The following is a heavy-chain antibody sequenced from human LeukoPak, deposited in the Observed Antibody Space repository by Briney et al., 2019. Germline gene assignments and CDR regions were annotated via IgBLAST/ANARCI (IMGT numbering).Heavy chain of an antibody. V-gene: IGHV3-11*03. Sequence: PGGSLRLSCAASGFTFSDYYMTWIRQAPGRGLEWISYINGSSSDTKYADSVKGRFTISRDNAKNSLYLLMYSLRAEDTAVYYCARRGTTYCTIDSCHPNWFDPWGQGTLVTVSS. J-gene: IGHJ5*02. CDR1: GFTFSDYY. CDR2: INGSSSDT. D-gene: IGHD2-8*01. CDR3: ARRGTTYCTIDSCHPNWFDP.